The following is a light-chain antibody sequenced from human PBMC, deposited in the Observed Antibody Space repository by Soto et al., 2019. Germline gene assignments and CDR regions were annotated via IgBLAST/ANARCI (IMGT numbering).Light chain of an antibody. CDR3: CSYASSSSYV. J-gene: IGLJ1*01. CDR1: TSDVGGYNL. CDR2: EGT. V-gene: IGLV2-23*01. Sequence: QSVLTQPASVSGSPGQSITISCSGTTSDVGGYNLVSWYQQHTAKAPKLLIYEGTQRPSGVSSRFSGSKSGNTASLTISGLQAEDEADYYCCSYASSSSYVVGTGTKLTVL.